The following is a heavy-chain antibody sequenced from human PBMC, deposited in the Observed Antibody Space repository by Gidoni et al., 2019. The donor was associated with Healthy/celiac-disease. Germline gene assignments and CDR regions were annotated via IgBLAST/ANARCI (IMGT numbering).Heavy chain of an antibody. J-gene: IGHJ5*02. D-gene: IGHD4-4*01. CDR2: IYPGDSNT. Sequence: EVQLVQSGAEAKTPGESLKISCTGSGYSFTSYWIGWVRQMPGKGLEWMGNIYPGDSNTRYSPSFRGQVTISPDKSISTAYLQWSSLKASDTAMYYCARASNYVFWFDPWGQGTLVTVSS. V-gene: IGHV5-51*01. CDR1: GYSFTSYW. CDR3: ARASNYVFWFDP.